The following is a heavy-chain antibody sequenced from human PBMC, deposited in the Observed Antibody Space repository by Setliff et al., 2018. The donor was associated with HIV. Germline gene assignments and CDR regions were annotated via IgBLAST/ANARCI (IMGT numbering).Heavy chain of an antibody. CDR3: ARVPTSSWYVTTQRTKEYFHH. J-gene: IGHJ1*01. Sequence: PSETLSLTCTVSGGSISSFSYYWGWIRQPPGKGLEWIGSIYYSGNTYYNPSLKSRVTISTDTSRNQFSLRLSSVTAADTAIYYCARVPTSSWYVTTQRTKEYFHHWGQGTLVTVSS. CDR2: IYYSGNT. CDR1: GGSISSFSYY. D-gene: IGHD6-13*01. V-gene: IGHV4-39*07.